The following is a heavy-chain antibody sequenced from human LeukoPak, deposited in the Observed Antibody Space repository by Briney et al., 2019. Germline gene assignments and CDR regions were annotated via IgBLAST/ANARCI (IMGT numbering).Heavy chain of an antibody. CDR2: ISHNGVAT. CDR1: GIAFDKNA. CDR3: ANFKGKDGIKDHFDY. Sequence: GSLRLSCAAFGIAFDKNAMTWVRRVPGKGLEWVSTISHNGVATYYADSVKGRSTISRDNSKNTVSLQMSSLRVEDTAVYYCANFKGKDGIKDHFDYWGQGTLVTVSS. D-gene: IGHD5-24*01. J-gene: IGHJ4*02. V-gene: IGHV3-23*01.